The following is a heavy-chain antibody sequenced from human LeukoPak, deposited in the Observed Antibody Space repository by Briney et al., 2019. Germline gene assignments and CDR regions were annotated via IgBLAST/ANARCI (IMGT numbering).Heavy chain of an antibody. Sequence: PSETLSLTCTGSGVSISSYYWSWIRQPPGKGLEGSGYIYYSGSTNDNPSLKSRVTISVDTPKNQFSLKLSSVTAADTAVYYCARVRHGAFDIWGQGTMVTVSS. V-gene: IGHV4-59*01. J-gene: IGHJ3*02. CDR3: ARVRHGAFDI. CDR2: IYYSGST. CDR1: GVSISSYY.